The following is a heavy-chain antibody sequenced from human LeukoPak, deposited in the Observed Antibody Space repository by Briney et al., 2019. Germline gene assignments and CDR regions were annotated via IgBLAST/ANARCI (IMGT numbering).Heavy chain of an antibody. J-gene: IGHJ4*02. D-gene: IGHD1-26*01. CDR3: ARGGWELPEAYFDS. Sequence: SETLSLTCTVSGGSIRSSYYYWSWIRQPPGKGLEWIGEINHSGSSNYNPSLKSRVTVSVDSSKNQFSLKLTSVTAADTAVYYCARGGWELPEAYFDSWGQGTPVTVSS. V-gene: IGHV4-39*07. CDR2: INHSGSS. CDR1: GGSIRSSYYY.